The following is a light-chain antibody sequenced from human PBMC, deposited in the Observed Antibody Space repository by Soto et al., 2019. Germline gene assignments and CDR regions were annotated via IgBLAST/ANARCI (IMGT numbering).Light chain of an antibody. J-gene: IGKJ4*01. V-gene: IGKV3-15*01. Sequence: EIVLTQSPATLSLSLGERATLSCRASQSIGSYLAWYQHKLGQPPRLLIYGASTRATGIPARFSGSGSGTEFTLTISSLQSEDFAVYYCQQYNNWPPVTFGGGTKVEIK. CDR2: GAS. CDR1: QSIGSY. CDR3: QQYNNWPPVT.